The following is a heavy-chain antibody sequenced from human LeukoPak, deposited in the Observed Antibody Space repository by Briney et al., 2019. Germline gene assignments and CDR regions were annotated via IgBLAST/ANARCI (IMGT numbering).Heavy chain of an antibody. CDR3: AKGHFDNWYYFDY. D-gene: IGHD1-1*01. J-gene: IGHJ4*02. Sequence: QPGGSLRLSCITSGFPFSAFAMSWVRQAPGKGLEWVSAIRSSADATYHADSVKGRFTISRDNSRNTLYLQMSSLRAEDTAVYYCAKGHFDNWYYFDYWGQGALVTVSS. V-gene: IGHV3-23*01. CDR2: IRSSADAT. CDR1: GFPFSAFA.